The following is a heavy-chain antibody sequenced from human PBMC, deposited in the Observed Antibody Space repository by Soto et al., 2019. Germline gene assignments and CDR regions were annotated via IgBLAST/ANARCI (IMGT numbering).Heavy chain of an antibody. CDR3: ARDRGELVDAFDI. J-gene: IGHJ3*02. D-gene: IGHD3-10*01. CDR2: IKQDGSEK. CDR1: GFTFSRYW. V-gene: IGHV3-7*03. Sequence: GGSLRLSCAASGFTFSRYWMSWVRQAPGKGLEWVANIKQDGSEKYYVDSVKGLFTISRDNAKNSLYLQMNSLRAEDTAVYYCARDRGELVDAFDIWGQGTMVTVSS.